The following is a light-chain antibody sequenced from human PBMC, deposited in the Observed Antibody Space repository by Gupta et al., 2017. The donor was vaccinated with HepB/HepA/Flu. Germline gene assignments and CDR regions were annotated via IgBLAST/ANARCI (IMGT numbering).Light chain of an antibody. Sequence: DIQMTQSPSTLSASVGDRVTITCRASQSIRSSLAWYQQKPGKAPKFLIYKASSLESGVPARFSGSGSGTEFTLNISSLEADDFATYYCQQYTGYPFTFGQGTKLEIK. V-gene: IGKV1-5*03. J-gene: IGKJ2*01. CDR2: KAS. CDR3: QQYTGYPFT. CDR1: QSIRSS.